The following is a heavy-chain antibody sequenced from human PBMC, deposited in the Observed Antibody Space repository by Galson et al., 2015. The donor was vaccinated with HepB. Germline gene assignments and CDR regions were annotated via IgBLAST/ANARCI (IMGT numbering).Heavy chain of an antibody. Sequence: LRLSCAASGFPFSTYAMSWVRQAPGKGLEWVSAVSGNGVSTYYADSVKDRFTISRDNSKNTLSLQMNSLRVEDTAVYYCARRNAVSFDNWGQGTMVTVSS. CDR1: GFPFSTYA. CDR3: ARRNAVSFDN. J-gene: IGHJ3*02. V-gene: IGHV3-23*01. D-gene: IGHD1-1*01. CDR2: VSGNGVST.